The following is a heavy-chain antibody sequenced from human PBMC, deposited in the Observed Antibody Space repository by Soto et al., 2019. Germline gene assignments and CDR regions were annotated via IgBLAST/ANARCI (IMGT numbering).Heavy chain of an antibody. Sequence: QVQLVQSGAEVKKPGSSVKVSCKASGGSFSSYAISWVRQTPGQGLEWMGGIIPIFDTTNYAQKFQGRVTITADESTSAAYMELRRLRAEDTAVYYCARILGHSTTWYLNAMDVWGQGTTVTVSS. J-gene: IGHJ6*02. CDR2: IIPIFDTT. CDR3: ARILGHSTTWYLNAMDV. V-gene: IGHV1-69*01. D-gene: IGHD6-13*01. CDR1: GGSFSSYA.